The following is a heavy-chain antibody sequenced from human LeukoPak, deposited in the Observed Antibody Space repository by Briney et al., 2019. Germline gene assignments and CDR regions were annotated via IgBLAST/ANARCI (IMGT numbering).Heavy chain of an antibody. J-gene: IGHJ4*02. Sequence: PGGSLRLSCAASGFTLSSHGMHWVRQAPGKGLEWVAVISYDGSDKYYADSVQGRFTVSRDNSKNTLSLQMNSLRAEDTAVYYCAKRGDSSGYPAYFDYWGQGTLVTVSS. CDR3: AKRGDSSGYPAYFDY. V-gene: IGHV3-30*18. CDR1: GFTLSSHG. CDR2: ISYDGSDK. D-gene: IGHD3-22*01.